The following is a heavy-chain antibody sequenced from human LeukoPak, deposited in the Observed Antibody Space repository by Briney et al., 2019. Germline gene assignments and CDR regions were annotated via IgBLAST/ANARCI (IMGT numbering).Heavy chain of an antibody. J-gene: IGHJ1*01. CDR1: GYTFTSYG. CDR3: ARVRYDYGAEYFQH. CDR2: ISAYNGNT. V-gene: IGHV1-18*01. D-gene: IGHD4-17*01. Sequence: GASVKVSCKASGYTFTSYGISWVRQAPGQGLEWMGWISAYNGNTNYAQKLQGRVTMTTDTSTSTAYMELRSLRSDDTAVYYCARVRYDYGAEYFQHWGQGTLVTVSS.